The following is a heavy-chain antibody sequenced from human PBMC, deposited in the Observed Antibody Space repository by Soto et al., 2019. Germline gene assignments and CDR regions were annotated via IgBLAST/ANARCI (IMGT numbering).Heavy chain of an antibody. Sequence: SGPTLVNPTQTLTLTCTFSGFSLSTSGMCVSWIRQPPGKALEWLALIDWDDVKYYSTSLKTRLTISKDTSKNQVVLTMTNMGPMDTGTYYCARKGPEAWPLDYWGQGTLVTVSS. V-gene: IGHV2-70*12. CDR1: GFSLSTSGMC. J-gene: IGHJ4*02. CDR3: ARKGPEAWPLDY. CDR2: IDWDDVK.